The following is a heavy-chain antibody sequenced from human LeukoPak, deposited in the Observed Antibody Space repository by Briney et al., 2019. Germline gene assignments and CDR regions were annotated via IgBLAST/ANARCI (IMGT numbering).Heavy chain of an antibody. CDR2: IIPIFGTT. Sequence: SVTISCKASGGTFSSCAIGWVRQAPGQGLEWMGGIIPIFGTTKYAQKFQGRVTITADESTSTAYMELSSLRSEDTAVYYCARRCSRTSCYSGYYYYGMDVWGQGTTVTVSS. CDR3: ARRCSRTSCYSGYYYYGMDV. CDR1: GGTFSSCA. V-gene: IGHV1-69*13. J-gene: IGHJ6*02. D-gene: IGHD2-2*01.